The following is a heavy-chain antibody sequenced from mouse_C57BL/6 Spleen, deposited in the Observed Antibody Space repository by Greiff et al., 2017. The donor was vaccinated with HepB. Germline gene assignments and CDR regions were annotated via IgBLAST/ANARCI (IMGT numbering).Heavy chain of an antibody. CDR2: IYPGDGDT. J-gene: IGHJ4*01. CDR1: GYAFSSYW. V-gene: IGHV1-80*01. D-gene: IGHD2-1*01. CDR3: ARDGNGAMDY. Sequence: QVQLQQSGAELVKPGASVKISCKASGYAFSSYWMNWVKQRPGKGLEWIGQIYPGDGDTNYNGKFKGKATLTAEKSSSTAYMQLSSRTSEDSAVYFCARDGNGAMDYWGQGTSVTVSS.